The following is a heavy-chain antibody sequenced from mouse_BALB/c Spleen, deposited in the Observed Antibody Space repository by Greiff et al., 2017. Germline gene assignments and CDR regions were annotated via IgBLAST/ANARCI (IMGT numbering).Heavy chain of an antibody. CDR2: ISSGGSYT. CDR1: GFTFSSYG. D-gene: IGHD2-3*01. CDR3: ARFYDGYGAMDY. Sequence: DVMLVESGGDLVKPGGSLKLSCAASGFTFSSYGMSWVRQTPDKRLEWVATISSGGSYTYYPDSVKGRFTISRDNAKNTLYLQMSSLKSEDTAMYYCARFYDGYGAMDYWGQGTSVTVSS. J-gene: IGHJ4*01. V-gene: IGHV5-6*02.